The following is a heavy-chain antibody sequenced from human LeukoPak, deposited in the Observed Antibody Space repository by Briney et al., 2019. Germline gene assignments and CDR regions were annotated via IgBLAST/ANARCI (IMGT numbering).Heavy chain of an antibody. Sequence: SVKVSCKASGGTFSSYAIIWVRQAPGQGLEWMGRIIPILGIANYAQKFQGRVTITADKSTSTAYMELSSLRSEDTAVYYCARASLRGVFDYWGQGTLVTVSS. CDR1: GGTFSSYA. J-gene: IGHJ4*02. V-gene: IGHV1-69*04. CDR3: ARASLRGVFDY. D-gene: IGHD4-17*01. CDR2: IIPILGIA.